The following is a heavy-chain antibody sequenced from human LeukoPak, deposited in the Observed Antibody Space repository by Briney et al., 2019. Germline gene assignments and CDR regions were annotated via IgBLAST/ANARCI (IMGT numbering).Heavy chain of an antibody. CDR2: ISSSSSYI. J-gene: IGHJ4*02. V-gene: IGHV3-21*01. Sequence: GGSLRLSCAASGFTFSSYSMNWVRQAPGKGLEWVSSISSSSSYIYYADSVKGRFPISRDNAKNSLYLQMNSLRAEDTAVYYCAREKVPAELDYWGQGTLVTVSS. CDR1: GFTFSSYS. CDR3: AREKVPAELDY. D-gene: IGHD2-2*01.